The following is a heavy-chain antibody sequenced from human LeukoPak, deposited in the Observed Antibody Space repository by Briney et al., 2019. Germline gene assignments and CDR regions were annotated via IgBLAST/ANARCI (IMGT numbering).Heavy chain of an antibody. Sequence: KPSETLSLTCTVSGGSISSSGYYWSWIRQPAGKGLEWIGRIYTSGSTNYNPSLKSRVTISVDTSKNQFSLKLSSVTAADTAVYYCARVAPEILGWFDPWGQGTLVTVSS. CDR3: ARVAPEILGWFDP. J-gene: IGHJ5*02. CDR2: IYTSGST. V-gene: IGHV4-61*02. CDR1: GGSISSSGYY. D-gene: IGHD5-24*01.